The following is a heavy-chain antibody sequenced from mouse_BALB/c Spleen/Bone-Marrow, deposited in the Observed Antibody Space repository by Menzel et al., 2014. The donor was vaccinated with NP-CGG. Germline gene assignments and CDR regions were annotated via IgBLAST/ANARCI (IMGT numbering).Heavy chain of an antibody. V-gene: IGHV5-12*02. CDR3: ARQGIYYGYDPFAY. J-gene: IGHJ3*01. CDR2: ISNGGGST. D-gene: IGHD2-2*01. Sequence: EVQLVESGGGLVQPGGSLKLSCATSGFTFSDYYMYWVRQTPEKRLEWVAYISNGGGSTCYPDTVKGRFTISRDNAKNTLYLQMSRLKSEDTAKYYCARQGIYYGYDPFAYWGQGTLVTVS. CDR1: GFTFSDYY.